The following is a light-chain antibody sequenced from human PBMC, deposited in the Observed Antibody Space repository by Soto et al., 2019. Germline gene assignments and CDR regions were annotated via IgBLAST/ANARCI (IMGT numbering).Light chain of an antibody. Sequence: QSMLTQPASVSGSLGQSITMSCTGTSTDVGGYNFVSWYQQHPDKAPKLLIYEVTNRPSGVSNRFSGSKSGNTASLTISGLQAEDEADYYCSSYTSTGTPVFGTGTKVTVL. CDR2: EVT. CDR3: SSYTSTGTPV. V-gene: IGLV2-14*01. J-gene: IGLJ1*01. CDR1: STDVGGYNF.